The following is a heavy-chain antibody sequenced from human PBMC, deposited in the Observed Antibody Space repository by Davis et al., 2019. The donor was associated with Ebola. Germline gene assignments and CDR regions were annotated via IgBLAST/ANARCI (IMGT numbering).Heavy chain of an antibody. CDR1: GYTFTDYH. Sequence: ASVKVSCKASGYTFTDYHIHWVRQAPGQGLEWMGWIDVDSGGTNYAQKFQGRVTMTRDTSISTVYMELSRVISDDTAVYACARDDTSSPSNAFDIWGQGTMVTVSS. CDR3: ARDDTSSPSNAFDI. CDR2: IDVDSGGT. J-gene: IGHJ3*02. D-gene: IGHD6-6*01. V-gene: IGHV1-2*02.